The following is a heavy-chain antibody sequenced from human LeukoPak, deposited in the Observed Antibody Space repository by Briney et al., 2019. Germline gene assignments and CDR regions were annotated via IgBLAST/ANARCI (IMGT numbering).Heavy chain of an antibody. V-gene: IGHV3-33*01. CDR2: IWYDGSNK. CDR1: GFTFSSYG. D-gene: IGHD3-10*01. CDR3: ARVPGIGPGTLFDY. J-gene: IGHJ4*02. Sequence: GGSLRLSCAASGFTFSSYGMHWVRQAPGKGLKWVAVIWYDGSNKYYADSVKGRFTIPRDNSKNTLYLQMNSLRAEDTAVYYCARVPGIGPGTLFDYWGQGTLVTVSS.